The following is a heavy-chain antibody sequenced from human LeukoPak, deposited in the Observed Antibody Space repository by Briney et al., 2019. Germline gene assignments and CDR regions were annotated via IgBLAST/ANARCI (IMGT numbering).Heavy chain of an antibody. J-gene: IGHJ5*02. CDR3: ARGGNLGYCSSTSCLTNWFDP. Sequence: ASVKVSCKASGYTFTSYYVHWVRQAPGQGLEWMGIINPSGGSTSYAQKFQGRVTMTRNTSTSTVYMELSSLRSEDTAVYYCARGGNLGYCSSTSCLTNWFDPWGQGTLVTVSS. V-gene: IGHV1-46*03. D-gene: IGHD2-2*01. CDR2: INPSGGST. CDR1: GYTFTSYY.